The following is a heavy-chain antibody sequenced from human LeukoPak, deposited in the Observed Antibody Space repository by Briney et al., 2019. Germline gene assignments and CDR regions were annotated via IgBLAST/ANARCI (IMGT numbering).Heavy chain of an antibody. J-gene: IGHJ4*02. V-gene: IGHV1-2*02. Sequence: ASVKVSCKASGYTFTGYYMHWVRQAPGQGLEWMGWVNPNSDGTNYAQKFQGRVTMTRDTSISTAYMELSRLRSDDTAVYYCARGYCSSTSCYSIAAAGTLDYWGQGTLVTVSS. CDR1: GYTFTGYY. CDR3: ARGYCSSTSCYSIAAAGTLDY. D-gene: IGHD2-2*02. CDR2: VNPNSDGT.